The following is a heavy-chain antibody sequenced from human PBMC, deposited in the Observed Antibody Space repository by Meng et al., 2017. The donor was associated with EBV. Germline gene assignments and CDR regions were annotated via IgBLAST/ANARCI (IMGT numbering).Heavy chain of an antibody. J-gene: IGHJ4*02. V-gene: IGHV1-2*06. Sequence: QMHLVQSGAEVKKPGASVKVSCKHSGYTFTGYYMHWVRQAPGQGLEWMGRINPNSGGTNYAQKFQGRVTMTRDTSISTAYMELSRLRSDDTAVYYCARVGIAVAGTGDYWGQGTLVTVSS. CDR3: ARVGIAVAGTGDY. D-gene: IGHD6-19*01. CDR2: INPNSGGT. CDR1: GYTFTGYY.